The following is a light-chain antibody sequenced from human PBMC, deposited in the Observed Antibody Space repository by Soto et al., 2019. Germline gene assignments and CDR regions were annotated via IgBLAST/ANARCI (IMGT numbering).Light chain of an antibody. V-gene: IGLV1-40*01. CDR3: QSYYSSLSGSV. CDR1: SSNIGAGYH. Sequence: QSVLTQPPSVSGAPGQRVTISCTGSSSNIGAGYHVHWYQQLPGTAPKLLIYGNNNRPSGVPDRFSGSKSGTSASLAITGIEAEDEADYFCQSYYSSLSGSVFGGGTKLTVL. CDR2: GNN. J-gene: IGLJ3*02.